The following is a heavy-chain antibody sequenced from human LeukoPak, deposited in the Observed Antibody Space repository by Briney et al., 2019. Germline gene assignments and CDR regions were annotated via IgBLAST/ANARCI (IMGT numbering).Heavy chain of an antibody. CDR1: GGSISSNSYY. V-gene: IGHV4-39*07. CDR3: ARDSSYGYFHYYYMDV. Sequence: KASETLSLTCAVSGGSISSNSYYWGWIRQPPGKGLEWIGSIYHSGSTYYNPSLKSRVTISVDTSKNQFSLKLSSVTAADTAVYYCARDSSYGYFHYYYMDVWGKGTTVTVSS. D-gene: IGHD5-18*01. J-gene: IGHJ6*03. CDR2: IYHSGST.